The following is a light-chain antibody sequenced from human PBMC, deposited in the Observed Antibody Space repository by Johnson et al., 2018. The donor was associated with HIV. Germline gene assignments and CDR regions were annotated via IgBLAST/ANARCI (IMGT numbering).Light chain of an antibody. J-gene: IGLJ1*01. CDR2: DNN. Sequence: QSLLTQPPSVSAAPGQKVTISCSGSSSDIGNNYVSWYQQLPGTAPKLLIYDNNKRPSGIPDRFSGSKSGTSATLALTGLQTGDEADYYCETWDSSLSGVFGTGTTVTVL. V-gene: IGLV1-51*01. CDR3: ETWDSSLSGV. CDR1: SSDIGNNY.